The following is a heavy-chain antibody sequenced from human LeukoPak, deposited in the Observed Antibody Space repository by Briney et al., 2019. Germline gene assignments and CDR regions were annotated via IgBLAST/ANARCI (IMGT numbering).Heavy chain of an antibody. D-gene: IGHD3-9*01. CDR1: GYSFTSYW. CDR2: IYPGDSDT. CDR3: ASHETPYYDILTGLDAFDI. Sequence: GESLKISCKGSGYSFTSYWIGWVRQMPGKGLEWMGIIYPGDSDTRYSPSFQGQVTISADKSISTAYLQWSSLKASDTAMYYCASHETPYYDILTGLDAFDIWGQGTMVTVSS. J-gene: IGHJ3*02. V-gene: IGHV5-51*01.